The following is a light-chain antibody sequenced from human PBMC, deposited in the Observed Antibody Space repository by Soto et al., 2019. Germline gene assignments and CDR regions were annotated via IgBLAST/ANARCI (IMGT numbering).Light chain of an antibody. V-gene: IGKV3-20*01. CDR2: GAS. Sequence: EIVLTQSPGTLSLSPGERATLSCRASQSVSSSYLAWYQQKPGQAPRLLIYGASSRATGIPDRFSGSGPGTDFTLTISRLEPEDFAVYYCQQYGSSPWTFGQGTKVVIK. J-gene: IGKJ1*01. CDR1: QSVSSSY. CDR3: QQYGSSPWT.